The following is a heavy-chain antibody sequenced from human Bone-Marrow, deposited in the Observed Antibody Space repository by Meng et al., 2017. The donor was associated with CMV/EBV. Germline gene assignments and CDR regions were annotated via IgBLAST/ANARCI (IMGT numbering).Heavy chain of an antibody. CDR2: ISGSGGST. CDR1: GFTFSSYA. J-gene: IGHJ4*02. V-gene: IGHV3-23*01. Sequence: GESLKISCAASGFTFSSYAMSWVRQAPGKGLEWVSAISGSGGSTYYADSVKGRFTISRDNSKNTLYLQMNSLRAEDTAVYYCAREGNELRYFDWLLVVWDQGTLVTVSS. D-gene: IGHD3-9*01. CDR3: AREGNELRYFDWLLVV.